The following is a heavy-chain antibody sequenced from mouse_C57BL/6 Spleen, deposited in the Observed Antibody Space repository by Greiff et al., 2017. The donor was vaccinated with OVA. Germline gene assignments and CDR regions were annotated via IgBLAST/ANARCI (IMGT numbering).Heavy chain of an antibody. CDR2: IYPGSGST. CDR3: AREGYGNYVVFDY. V-gene: IGHV1-55*01. Sequence: QVHVKQPGAELVKPGASVKMSCKASGYTFTSYWITWVKQRPGQGLEWIGDIYPGSGSTNYNEKFKSKATLTVDTSSSTAYMQLSSLTSEDSAVYYCAREGYGNYVVFDYWGKGTTLTVSS. CDR1: GYTFTSYW. D-gene: IGHD2-1*01. J-gene: IGHJ2*01.